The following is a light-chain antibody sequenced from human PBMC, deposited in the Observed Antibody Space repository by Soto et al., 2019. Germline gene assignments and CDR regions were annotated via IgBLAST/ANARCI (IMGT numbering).Light chain of an antibody. Sequence: QSALTQPRSVSGSPGQSVTISCTGTSSDVDAYNYVSWYQQHPGKAPKLMIYDVTKRPSGVPDRFSGSKSGNTASLTISGLQAEDEAEYYCCSYAGTFTYVFGTGTKVTVL. CDR1: SSDVDAYNY. V-gene: IGLV2-11*01. CDR2: DVT. CDR3: CSYAGTFTYV. J-gene: IGLJ1*01.